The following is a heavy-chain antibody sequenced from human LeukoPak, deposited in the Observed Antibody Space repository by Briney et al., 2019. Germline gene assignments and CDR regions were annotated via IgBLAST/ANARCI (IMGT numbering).Heavy chain of an antibody. D-gene: IGHD6-19*01. J-gene: IGHJ4*02. CDR3: AREVSSGCFDY. Sequence: GGSLRLSCAASGYTFSSYWMSWVRQAPGKGLEWVANIKQDGSEKYYVDSVKGRFTISRDNAKNSLYLQMNSLRAEDTAVYYCAREVSSGCFDYWGQGTLVTVSS. V-gene: IGHV3-7*01. CDR2: IKQDGSEK. CDR1: GYTFSSYW.